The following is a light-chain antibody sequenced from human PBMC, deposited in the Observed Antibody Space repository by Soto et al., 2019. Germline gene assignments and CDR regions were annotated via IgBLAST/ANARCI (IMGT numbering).Light chain of an antibody. CDR2: DAS. V-gene: IGKV3-11*01. Sequence: EIVLTQSPATLSLSPGERATLSCRASQSVSSYLAWYQQKPGQAPRLLIYDASNRATGIPARFSGSGSGTDFTLTISSLEPEDFAVYYCQQRRNWPPFFGQGTRLE. J-gene: IGKJ5*01. CDR1: QSVSSY. CDR3: QQRRNWPPF.